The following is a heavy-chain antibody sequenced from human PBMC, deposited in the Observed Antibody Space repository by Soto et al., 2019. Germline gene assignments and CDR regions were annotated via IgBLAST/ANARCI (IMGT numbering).Heavy chain of an antibody. D-gene: IGHD6-13*01. CDR1: GVSISGSDYY. J-gene: IGHJ4*02. CDR2: IYYTGST. CDR3: ARPDCLGPILYSRSWVFEF. V-gene: IGHV4-39*01. Sequence: QLKLQESGPGLVKPSETLSLTCVVSGVSISGSDYYWAWIRQSPGKGLEWVGSIYYTGSTDYNPSLSSRVTVSVDTSKNQLSLTLSSVTAADAAVYFWARPDCLGPILYSRSWVFEFWGQRTVVAVFS.